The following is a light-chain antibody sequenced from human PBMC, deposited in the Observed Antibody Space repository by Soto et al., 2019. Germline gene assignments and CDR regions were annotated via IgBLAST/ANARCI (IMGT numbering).Light chain of an antibody. CDR3: QQSYSTPPGT. J-gene: IGKJ1*01. Sequence: DIQMTQSPSSLSASVGDRVTITCRASQSISSYLNWYQQKPGKAPKLLIYAASSLQSGVPSRFSGSGSGTDFTLTISSLQPEDFATYYCQQSYSTPPGTFGQGTKGDIK. CDR1: QSISSY. V-gene: IGKV1-39*01. CDR2: AAS.